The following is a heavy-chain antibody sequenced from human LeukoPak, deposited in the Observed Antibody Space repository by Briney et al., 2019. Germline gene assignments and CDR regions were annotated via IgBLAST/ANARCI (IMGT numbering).Heavy chain of an antibody. CDR2: IYPGDSDT. D-gene: IGHD2-2*01. Sequence: GGPLEISWKGPGSPFISYWSGWVRQLPGKGLEWIGIIYPGDSDTRYSPSFQGQVTISADKSISTAYLQWSSLKASDTAMYYCARLNGYCSSTSCYGPIDYWGQGTLVTVSS. V-gene: IGHV5-51*01. CDR3: ARLNGYCSSTSCYGPIDY. J-gene: IGHJ4*02. CDR1: GSPFISYW.